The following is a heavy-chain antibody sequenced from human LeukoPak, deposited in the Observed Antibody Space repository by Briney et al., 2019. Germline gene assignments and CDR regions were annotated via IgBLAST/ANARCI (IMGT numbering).Heavy chain of an antibody. CDR1: GFTFSSHA. D-gene: IGHD6-13*01. V-gene: IGHV3-30*04. Sequence: PGRSLRLSCAASGFTFSSHAMHWVRQAPGKGLEWVAVISYDGSNKYYADSVKGRFTISRDNSKNTLYLQMNSLRAEDTAVYYCARDHVAAAGTLDYWGQGTLVTVSS. CDR3: ARDHVAAAGTLDY. CDR2: ISYDGSNK. J-gene: IGHJ4*02.